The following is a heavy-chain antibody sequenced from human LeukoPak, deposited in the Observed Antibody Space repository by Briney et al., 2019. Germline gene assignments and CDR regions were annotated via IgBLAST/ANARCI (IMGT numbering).Heavy chain of an antibody. V-gene: IGHV3-9*01. CDR2: ISWNSGSI. CDR1: GFTFDDYA. J-gene: IGHJ4*02. CDR3: AKDIGSGWVQLWLDY. D-gene: IGHD5-18*01. Sequence: TGGSLRLSCAASGFTFDDYAMHWVRQAPGKGLEWVSGISWNSGSIGYADSVKGRFTISRDNAKNSLYLQMNSLRAEDTALYYCAKDIGSGWVQLWLDYWGQGTLVTVSS.